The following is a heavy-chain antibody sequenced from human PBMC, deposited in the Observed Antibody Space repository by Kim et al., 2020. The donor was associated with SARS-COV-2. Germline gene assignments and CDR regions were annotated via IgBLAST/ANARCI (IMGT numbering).Heavy chain of an antibody. Sequence: GGSLRLSCAASGFTFSSYAMSWVRQAPGKGLEWVSAISGSGGSTYYADSVKGRFTISRDNSKNTLYLQMNSLRAEDTAVYYCAKSLLWFGEPTPYYFDYWGQGTLVTVSS. D-gene: IGHD3-10*01. V-gene: IGHV3-23*01. CDR3: AKSLLWFGEPTPYYFDY. CDR2: ISGSGGST. CDR1: GFTFSSYA. J-gene: IGHJ4*02.